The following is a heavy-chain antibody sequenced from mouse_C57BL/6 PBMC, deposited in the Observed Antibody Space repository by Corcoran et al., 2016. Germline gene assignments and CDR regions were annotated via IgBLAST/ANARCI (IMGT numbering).Heavy chain of an antibody. CDR3: ARALSYYYGSSYDY. J-gene: IGHJ2*01. D-gene: IGHD1-1*01. CDR1: GYTFTDYY. V-gene: IGHV1-26*01. Sequence: EVQLQQSGPELVKPGASVKISCKASGYTFTDYYMNWVKQSHGKSLEWIGDINPNNGGTSYNQKFKGKATLTVDKSSSTAYMELRSLTSEDSAVYYCARALSYYYGSSYDYWGQGTTLTVSS. CDR2: INPNNGGT.